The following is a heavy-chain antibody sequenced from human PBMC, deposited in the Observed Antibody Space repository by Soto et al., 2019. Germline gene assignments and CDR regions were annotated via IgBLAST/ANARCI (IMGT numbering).Heavy chain of an antibody. CDR3: ARELLFYDSDGFSWDDAFDI. D-gene: IGHD3-22*01. J-gene: IGHJ3*02. V-gene: IGHV4-30-2*01. Sequence: QMHLQESGSGLVKPSQTLSLTCAVSGGSLSSSAYSWSWIRQPPGKGLEWIGFIYQSGSTYYNPSLKGRVTMSLDRTKNQSSLKLSSVTAADTAVYYCARELLFYDSDGFSWDDAFDIWGQGTMVTVSS. CDR2: IYQSGST. CDR1: GGSLSSSAYS.